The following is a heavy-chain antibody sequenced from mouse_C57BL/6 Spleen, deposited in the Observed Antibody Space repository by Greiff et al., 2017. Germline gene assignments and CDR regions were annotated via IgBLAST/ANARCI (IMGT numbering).Heavy chain of an antibody. V-gene: IGHV1-78*01. J-gene: IGHJ4*01. Sequence: VQLQQSDAVLVKPGPSVTISCKVSGYTFTNHTIHWMKQSPERGLEWIGYIYPRDGSTKYNEKFKGKATLTADKSASSTYLQLNSLTSEDSAVYVCARSRDGAMDYWGQGTSVTVSS. D-gene: IGHD1-1*01. CDR3: ARSRDGAMDY. CDR2: IYPRDGST. CDR1: GYTFTNHT.